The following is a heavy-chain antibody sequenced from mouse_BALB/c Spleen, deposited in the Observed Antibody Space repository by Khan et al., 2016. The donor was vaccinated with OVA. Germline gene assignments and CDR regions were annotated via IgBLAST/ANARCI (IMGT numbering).Heavy chain of an antibody. V-gene: IGHV1S41*01. D-gene: IGHD1-1*02. Sequence: DLVKPGASVKLSCKASGYTFTSYWINWIKQRPGQGLEWIGRIVPGSDSTYYNEMFKGKATLTVDTSSSPAYIQLSSLSSEDSAVYFGARAMGGKVPLDYWGQGTTLTVSS. CDR2: IVPGSDST. J-gene: IGHJ2*01. CDR1: GYTFTSYW. CDR3: ARAMGGKVPLDY.